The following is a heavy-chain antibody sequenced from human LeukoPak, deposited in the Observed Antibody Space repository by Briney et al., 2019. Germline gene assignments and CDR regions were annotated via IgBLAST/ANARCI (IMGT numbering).Heavy chain of an antibody. J-gene: IGHJ4*02. CDR1: GFTFHDYT. D-gene: IGHD1-26*01. CDR3: AILVGANPADY. Sequence: GGSLKLSCTASGFTFHDYTMHWVRQAPGKGLEWVSLISWDGGSTYYADSVKGRFTVSRDNSKNSLYLQMNSLRTEDTALYYCAILVGANPADYWGQGTLVTVSS. V-gene: IGHV3-43*01. CDR2: ISWDGGST.